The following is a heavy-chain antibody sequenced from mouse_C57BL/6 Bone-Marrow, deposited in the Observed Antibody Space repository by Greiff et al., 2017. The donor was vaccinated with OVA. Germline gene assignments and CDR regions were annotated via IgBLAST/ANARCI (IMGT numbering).Heavy chain of an antibody. Sequence: DVMLVESGGGLVQSGRSLRLSCATSGFTFSDFYMEWVRQAPGKGLEWIAARRNKANDYTTEYSASVKGRFIVPRDTSQSILYLQMNALRAEDTAVYYYARKALYGSSYWYFDDWGTGTTVTVSS. D-gene: IGHD1-1*01. V-gene: IGHV7-1*01. CDR1: GFTFSDFY. CDR2: RRNKANDYTT. CDR3: ARKALYGSSYWYFDD. J-gene: IGHJ1*03.